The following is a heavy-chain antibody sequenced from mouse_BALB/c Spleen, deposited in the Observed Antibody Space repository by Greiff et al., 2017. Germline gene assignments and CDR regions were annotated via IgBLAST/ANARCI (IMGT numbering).Heavy chain of an antibody. V-gene: IGHV5-6-5*01. CDR3: AKGNGLAWFAY. CDR1: GFTFSSYA. J-gene: IGHJ3*01. CDR2: ISSGGST. Sequence: EVQLVESGGGLVKPGGSLKLSCAASGFTFSSYAMSWVRQTPEKRLEWVASISSGGSTYYPDSVKGRFTISRDNARNILYLQMSSLRSEDTAMYYCAKGNGLAWFAYWGQGTLVTVSA. D-gene: IGHD6-1*01.